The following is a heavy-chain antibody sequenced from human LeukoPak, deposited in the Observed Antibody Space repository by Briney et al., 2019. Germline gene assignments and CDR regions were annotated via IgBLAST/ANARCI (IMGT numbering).Heavy chain of an antibody. CDR1: GGTFSSYA. CDR3: ARGRIKRGYSYGLFDY. J-gene: IGHJ4*02. Sequence: SVKVSCKAPGGTFSSYAISWVRQAPGQGLEWMGRIIPILGIANYAQKFQGRVTITADKSTSTAYMELSSLRSEDTAVYYCARGRIKRGYSYGLFDYWGQGTLVTVSS. D-gene: IGHD5-18*01. V-gene: IGHV1-69*04. CDR2: IIPILGIA.